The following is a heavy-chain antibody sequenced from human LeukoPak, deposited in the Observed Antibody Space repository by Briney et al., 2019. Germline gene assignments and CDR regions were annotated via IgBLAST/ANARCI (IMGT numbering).Heavy chain of an antibody. CDR2: IHHSGGT. CDR1: GYSVSSAFH. CDR3: ARRWVRGVLDN. Sequence: SETLSLTCGVSGYSVSSAFHWGWIRQPPGKGLEWIGSIHHSGGTFYNPSLKSRVTISVDTSKNLFSLRLTSVTAADTAVYYCARRWVRGVLDNWGQGNLVTLSS. V-gene: IGHV4-38-2*01. J-gene: IGHJ4*02. D-gene: IGHD3-10*01.